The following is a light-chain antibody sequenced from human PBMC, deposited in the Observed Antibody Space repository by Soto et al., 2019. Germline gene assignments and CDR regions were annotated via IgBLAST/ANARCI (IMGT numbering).Light chain of an antibody. CDR3: HQYKTYST. J-gene: IGKJ1*01. Sequence: DIPLTQSPSTLSASVGDRVTITCRASQSLNNRLAWYQQKPGKAPKLLIYDASTLESGVSSRFSGTGSETECTLTITDLQADDLATYFCHQYKTYSTFGQGTKVEIK. V-gene: IGKV1-5*01. CDR2: DAS. CDR1: QSLNNR.